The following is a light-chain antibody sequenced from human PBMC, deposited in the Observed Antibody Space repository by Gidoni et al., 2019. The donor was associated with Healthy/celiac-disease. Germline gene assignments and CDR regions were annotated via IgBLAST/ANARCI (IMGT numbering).Light chain of an antibody. CDR3: MQALQTPPFT. CDR1: QSLLQSNGYNY. Sequence: DIVMTQSPLSLPVTPGEPASISCRSSQSLLQSNGYNYLDWYLQTPGQSPQLLIYLGSNRASGVPDRFSGSGSGTDFTLKISRVEAEDVGVYFCMQALQTPPFTFGPGTKVDIK. J-gene: IGKJ3*01. CDR2: LGS. V-gene: IGKV2-28*01.